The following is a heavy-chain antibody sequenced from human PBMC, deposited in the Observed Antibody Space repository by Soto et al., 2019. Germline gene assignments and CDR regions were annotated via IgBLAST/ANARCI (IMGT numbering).Heavy chain of an antibody. CDR2: IYYSVYT. Sequence: PSETLSLTCTVSGDSIRSYYWSWIRQPPGKGLEWIGYIYYSVYTSYNPSLKSRVTISVDTSKNQFSLKLNSVTAADTAVYYCARCFSGNYPSRTEEQYYFASWGQGTLVTVSS. D-gene: IGHD1-26*01. CDR3: ARCFSGNYPSRTEEQYYFAS. V-gene: IGHV4-59*01. J-gene: IGHJ4*02. CDR1: GDSIRSYY.